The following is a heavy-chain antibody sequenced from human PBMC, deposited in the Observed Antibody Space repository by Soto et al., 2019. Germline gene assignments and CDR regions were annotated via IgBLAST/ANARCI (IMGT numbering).Heavy chain of an antibody. V-gene: IGHV4-39*01. D-gene: IGHD6-13*01. CDR3: ASLGSSSWSRGYYYYYMDV. J-gene: IGHJ6*03. CDR2: IYYSGST. Sequence: QLQLQESGPGLVKPSETLSLTCTVSGGSISSSSYYWGWIRQPPGKGLEWIGSIYYSGSTYYNPSLKSRVTISVDTSKNQFSLKLSSVTAADTAVYYCASLGSSSWSRGYYYYYMDVWGKGTTVTVSS. CDR1: GGSISSSSYY.